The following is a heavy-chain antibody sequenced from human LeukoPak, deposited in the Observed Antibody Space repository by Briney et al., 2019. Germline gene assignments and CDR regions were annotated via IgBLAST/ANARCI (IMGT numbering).Heavy chain of an antibody. Sequence: PSETLSLTCTVSGDSISSSNHYWGWIRQPPGTGLEWIGSGYYSGNTYYNPSLKSRVTISVDTSKNQFSLKLTSVTAADTAVYYCARTIAVTGTIRFDPWGQGTLVTVSS. CDR2: GYYSGNT. D-gene: IGHD6-19*01. V-gene: IGHV4-39*01. CDR3: ARTIAVTGTIRFDP. CDR1: GDSISSSNHY. J-gene: IGHJ5*02.